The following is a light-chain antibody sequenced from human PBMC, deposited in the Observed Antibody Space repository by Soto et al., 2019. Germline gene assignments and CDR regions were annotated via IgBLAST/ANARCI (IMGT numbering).Light chain of an antibody. CDR3: QQYNVWPLT. J-gene: IGKJ4*01. CDR2: VAS. CDR1: QSVSSN. Sequence: EIVMTQSPATLSVSPGERATLSCRASQSVSSNVAWYQQKPGQTPKLLIYVASTRATGIPARFSGSGSGTEFTLTISSLQSEDFAVYYCQQYNVWPLTFGGGTKVEFK. V-gene: IGKV3-15*01.